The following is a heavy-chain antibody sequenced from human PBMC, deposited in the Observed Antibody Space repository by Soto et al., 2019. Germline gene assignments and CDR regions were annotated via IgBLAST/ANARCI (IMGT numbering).Heavy chain of an antibody. CDR2: INTNTGNP. D-gene: IGHD2-2*01. CDR1: GYTFTSYA. Sequence: QVQLVQSGSELKKPGASVKVSCKASGYTFTSYAMNWVRQAPGQGLEWMGWINTNTGNPTYAQGFTGRFVFSLDTSVSTAYLQICSLNAEDTAVYYCARDHGDCSSTSCYYYYYGMDVWGQGTTVTVSS. V-gene: IGHV7-4-1*01. J-gene: IGHJ6*02. CDR3: ARDHGDCSSTSCYYYYYGMDV.